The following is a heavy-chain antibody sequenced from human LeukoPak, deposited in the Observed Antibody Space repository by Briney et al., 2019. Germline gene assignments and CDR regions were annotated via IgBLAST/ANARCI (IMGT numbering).Heavy chain of an antibody. CDR2: IYYSGST. D-gene: IGHD2-2*01. V-gene: IGHV4-30-4*01. Sequence: PSETLSLTCTVSGGSISSGDYYWSWIRQPPGKGLEWIGYIYYSGSTYYNPSLKSRVTISVDTSKNQFSLKLSSVTAADTAVYYCARDSVFCSSTSCYGYFDPWGQGTLVTVSS. J-gene: IGHJ5*02. CDR1: GGSISSGDYY. CDR3: ARDSVFCSSTSCYGYFDP.